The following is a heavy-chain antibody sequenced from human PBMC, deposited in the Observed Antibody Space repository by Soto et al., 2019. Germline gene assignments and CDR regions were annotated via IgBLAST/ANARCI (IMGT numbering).Heavy chain of an antibody. CDR3: AKDPSIAVKNWFDP. CDR2: ISGSGGST. J-gene: IGHJ5*02. D-gene: IGHD6-19*01. CDR1: GFTFSSYA. V-gene: IGHV3-23*01. Sequence: GGSLRLSCAASGFTFSSYAMGWVRQAPGKGLEWVSAISGSGGSTYYADSVKGRFTISRDNSKNTLYLQMNSLRAEDTAVYYCAKDPSIAVKNWFDPWGQGTLVTVSS.